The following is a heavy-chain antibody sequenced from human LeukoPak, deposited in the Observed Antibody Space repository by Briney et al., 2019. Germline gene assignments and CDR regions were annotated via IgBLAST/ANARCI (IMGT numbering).Heavy chain of an antibody. J-gene: IGHJ4*02. CDR1: GFTFSSYW. CDR2: IKQDGSKN. CDR3: ARVMRAAADTYDY. D-gene: IGHD6-13*01. V-gene: IGHV3-7*01. Sequence: GGSLRLSCAASGFTFSSYWMTWVRQAPGKGLEWVANIKQDGSKNYFLDSVKGRFTISRDNAKNSLYLQMNSLRAEDTAVYYCARVMRAAADTYDYWGQGTLVTVSS.